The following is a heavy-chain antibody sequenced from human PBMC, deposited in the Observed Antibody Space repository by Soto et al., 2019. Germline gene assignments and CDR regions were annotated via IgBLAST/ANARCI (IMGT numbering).Heavy chain of an antibody. CDR2: ISAYNGNT. CDR3: ARASGSLYWFDP. V-gene: IGHV1-18*01. Sequence: QVQLVQSGAEVKKPGASVKVSCKASGYTFTSYGISWVRQAPGQGLEGMGWISAYNGNTNYAQKPQGRVTMPTDTSTGTAYMEPMSLRSDDTAVYFCARASGSLYWFDPWCQGTLVTVSS. J-gene: IGHJ5*02. CDR1: GYTFTSYG. D-gene: IGHD1-26*01.